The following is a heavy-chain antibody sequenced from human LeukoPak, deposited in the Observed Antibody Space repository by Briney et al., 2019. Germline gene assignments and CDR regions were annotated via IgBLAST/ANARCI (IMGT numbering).Heavy chain of an antibody. Sequence: SVKVSCKASGGTFSSYAISWVRQAPGQGLEWMGGIIPIFGTANYAQKFQGRVTITADESTSTAYMELSSLRSEDTAVYYCARGVLRYFEWLFYYYMDVWGKGTTVTVSS. CDR1: GGTFSSYA. CDR3: ARGVLRYFEWLFYYYMDV. CDR2: IIPIFGTA. J-gene: IGHJ6*03. V-gene: IGHV1-69*01. D-gene: IGHD3-9*01.